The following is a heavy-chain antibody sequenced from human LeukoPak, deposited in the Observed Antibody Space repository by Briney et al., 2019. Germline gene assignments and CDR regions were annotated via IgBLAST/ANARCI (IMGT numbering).Heavy chain of an antibody. Sequence: SETLSLTCTVSGGSISSYYWSWIRQPPGKGLEWIGYIYYSGSTNYNPSLKSRVTISVDTSKNQFSLKLSSVTAADTAVYYCARHLEMATIDSWGQGTLVTVSS. V-gene: IGHV4-59*08. CDR2: IYYSGST. D-gene: IGHD5-24*01. J-gene: IGHJ4*02. CDR3: ARHLEMATIDS. CDR1: GGSISSYY.